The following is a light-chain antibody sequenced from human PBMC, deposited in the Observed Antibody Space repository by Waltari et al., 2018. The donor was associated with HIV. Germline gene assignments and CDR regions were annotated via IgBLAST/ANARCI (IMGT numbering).Light chain of an antibody. Sequence: QSVPTLPPPPPATPGPTPPIPLYARSPTLASDQACLYPHPPRTPHNTIISQHLPGTSPKRLMYRDTQRPSSVPDRFSGSKSGTSASLAISGLRSEDEADYYCAAWDDSLSPHVVFGAGTKLTVL. J-gene: IGLJ2*01. CDR1: SPTLASDQ. CDR2: RDT. V-gene: IGLV1-47*01. CDR3: AAWDDSLSPHVV.